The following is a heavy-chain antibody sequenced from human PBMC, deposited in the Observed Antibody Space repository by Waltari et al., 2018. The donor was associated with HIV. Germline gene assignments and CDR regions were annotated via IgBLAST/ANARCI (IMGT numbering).Heavy chain of an antibody. Sequence: QVQLQESCPGLVKPSQTLSLTCTVSGGSISSGGYYWSWIRQHPGKGLEWIGFIYYSGSTYYNPSLKSRVTISGDTSKNQFSLKLSSVTAADTAVYYCARDGKSSYYYDSSPNWFDPGGQGTLVAVSS. V-gene: IGHV4-31*03. CDR3: ARDGKSSYYYDSSPNWFDP. CDR1: GGSISSGGYY. D-gene: IGHD3-22*01. J-gene: IGHJ5*02. CDR2: IYYSGST.